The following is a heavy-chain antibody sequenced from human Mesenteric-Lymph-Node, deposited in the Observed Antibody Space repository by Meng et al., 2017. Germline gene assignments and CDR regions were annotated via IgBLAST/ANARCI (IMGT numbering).Heavy chain of an antibody. CDR2: INHSGST. CDR1: GGSFSVYY. V-gene: IGHV4-34*01. CDR3: ARRRGGSGRDC. Sequence: VQLQQWGAGLLKPSEPLSLTCAVYGGSFSVYYWSWIRQPPGKGLEWIGEINHSGSTNYNPSLKSRVTISVDTSKNQFSLMLTSVTATDTAVYYCARRRGGSGRDCWGQGTLVTVSS. J-gene: IGHJ4*02. D-gene: IGHD3-10*01.